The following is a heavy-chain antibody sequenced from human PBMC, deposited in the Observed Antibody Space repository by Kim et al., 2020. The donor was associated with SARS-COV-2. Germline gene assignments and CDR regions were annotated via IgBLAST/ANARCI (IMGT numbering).Heavy chain of an antibody. Sequence: SETLSLTCTVSGGSISSYYWSWIRQPLGKGLEWIGYIYYSGSTNYNPSLKSRVTISVDTSKNQFSLKLSSVTAADTAVYYCAREENSSSWYKRYFQHWGQGTLVTVSS. J-gene: IGHJ1*01. CDR3: AREENSSSWYKRYFQH. CDR1: GGSISSYY. CDR2: IYYSGST. D-gene: IGHD6-13*01. V-gene: IGHV4-59*13.